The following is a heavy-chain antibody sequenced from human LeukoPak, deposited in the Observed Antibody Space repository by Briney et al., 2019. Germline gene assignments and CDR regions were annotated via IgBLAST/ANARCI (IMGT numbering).Heavy chain of an antibody. CDR2: ISWNSGSI. J-gene: IGHJ6*02. CDR1: GFTFDDYA. V-gene: IGHV3-9*01. CDR3: ASYLWFGESNV. D-gene: IGHD3-10*01. Sequence: GRSLRLSCAASGFTFDDYAMHWVRQAPGKGLEWVSGISWNSGSIGYADSVKGRFTISRDNAKNSLYLQMNSLRAEDTAVYYCASYLWFGESNVWGQGTTVTVSS.